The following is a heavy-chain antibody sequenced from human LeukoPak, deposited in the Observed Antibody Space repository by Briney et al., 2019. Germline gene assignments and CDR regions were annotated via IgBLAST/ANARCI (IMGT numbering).Heavy chain of an antibody. Sequence: SETLSLTCTVSGGSISSYYWSWIRQPPGKGLEWIGYIYYSGSTNYNPSLKRRVTISVDTSKNQFSLKQSSVTAADTAVYYDATESGYAYYDSSGYIDYWGQGTLVTVSS. CDR3: ATESGYAYYDSSGYIDY. CDR1: GGSISSYY. V-gene: IGHV4-59*01. CDR2: IYYSGST. D-gene: IGHD3-22*01. J-gene: IGHJ4*02.